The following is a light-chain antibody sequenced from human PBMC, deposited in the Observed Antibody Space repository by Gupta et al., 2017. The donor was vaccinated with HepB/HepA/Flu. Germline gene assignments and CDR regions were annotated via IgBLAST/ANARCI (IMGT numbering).Light chain of an antibody. CDR2: KDS. Sequence: SYELTQPPSVSVSPGQTARITCSGDALPKQYAYWYHQKPGQAPVLVIYKDSERPSGIPERFSGSSSGTTVTLTIIGVQAEDEADYYCQSADSSGTYKVFGGGTKLTVL. CDR1: ALPKQY. V-gene: IGLV3-25*03. CDR3: QSADSSGTYKV. J-gene: IGLJ2*01.